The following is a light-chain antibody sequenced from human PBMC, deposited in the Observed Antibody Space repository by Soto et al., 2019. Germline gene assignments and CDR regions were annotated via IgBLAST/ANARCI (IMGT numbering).Light chain of an antibody. CDR1: SSDVGAYHY. CDR3: SSYSNSRTLV. V-gene: IGLV2-14*03. J-gene: IGLJ2*01. Sequence: QSALTQPASVSGSPGQSITISCTGTSSDVGAYHYVSWYQRHPGKAPKLMTYDVSNRPSGVSNRFSGSKSGNTASLTISGLQAEDEADYYCSSYSNSRTLVFGGGTKVTVL. CDR2: DVS.